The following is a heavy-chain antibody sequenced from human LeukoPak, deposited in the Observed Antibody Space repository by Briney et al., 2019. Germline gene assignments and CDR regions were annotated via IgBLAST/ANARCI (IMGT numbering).Heavy chain of an antibody. CDR1: GFTFSLYS. CDR2: INSSSYTM. Sequence: GGSLRLSCAASGFTFSLYSMHWVRQAPGKGLEWISYINSSSYTMNYAASVKGRFTISRDNGKNSLDLQMNSLRADDTAVYYCARDTLGEGEDANYAVYYFDYWGQGTVVTVSS. D-gene: IGHD4/OR15-4a*01. J-gene: IGHJ4*02. CDR3: ARDTLGEGEDANYAVYYFDY. V-gene: IGHV3-48*04.